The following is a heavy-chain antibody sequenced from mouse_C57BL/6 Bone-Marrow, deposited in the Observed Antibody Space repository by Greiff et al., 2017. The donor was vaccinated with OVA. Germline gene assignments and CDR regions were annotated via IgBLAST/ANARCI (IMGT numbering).Heavy chain of an antibody. V-gene: IGHV14-4*01. J-gene: IGHJ4*01. CDR3: TTYGSSPYAMDY. Sequence: VQLKQSGAELVRPGASVKLSCTASGFNIKDDYMHWVKQRPEQGLEWIGWIDPENGDTEYASKFQGKATITAYTSSNTAYLQLSSLTSEDTAVYYCTTYGSSPYAMDYWGQGTSVTVSS. CDR1: GFNIKDDY. CDR2: IDPENGDT. D-gene: IGHD1-1*01.